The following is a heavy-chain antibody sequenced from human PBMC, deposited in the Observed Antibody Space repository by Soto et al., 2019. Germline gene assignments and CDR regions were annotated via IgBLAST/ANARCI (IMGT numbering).Heavy chain of an antibody. CDR2: ISAYNGNT. D-gene: IGHD1-26*01. J-gene: IGHJ3*02. V-gene: IGHV1-18*01. CDR1: GYTFTSYG. CDR3: ARDRYSGSYSSHDAFDI. Sequence: GASVKVSCKASGYTFTSYGISWARQAPGQGLEWMGWISAYNGNTNYAQKLQGRVTMTTDTSTSTAYMELRSLRSDDTAVYYCARDRYSGSYSSHDAFDIWGQGTMVTVSS.